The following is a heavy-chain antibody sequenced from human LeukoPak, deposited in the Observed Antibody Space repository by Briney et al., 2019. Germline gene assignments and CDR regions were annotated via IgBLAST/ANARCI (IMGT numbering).Heavy chain of an antibody. CDR3: ATGELLQMGNDY. Sequence: ASMKVSCKASGYTFTRNGVSWVRQAPGQGLEWMGWISSDNGDTHYAQKLQGRVTMSTDTSTSVAYMELRSLRSDDTAVYYCATGELLQMGNDYWGQGTLVTVSS. CDR2: ISSDNGDT. CDR1: GYTFTRNG. V-gene: IGHV1-18*01. J-gene: IGHJ4*02. D-gene: IGHD1-26*01.